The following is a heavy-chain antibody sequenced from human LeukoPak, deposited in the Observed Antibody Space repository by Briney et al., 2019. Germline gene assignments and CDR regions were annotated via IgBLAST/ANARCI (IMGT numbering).Heavy chain of an antibody. J-gene: IGHJ5*02. CDR3: AISSAVTAVGSFDP. Sequence: GRSLRLSCVGSGFMFNKFAMSWVRQAPGKGLEWVSSISGGGDTKYYSDSVKGRFTISRDNAKNSLYLQMNSLRAEDTAVYYCAISSAVTAVGSFDPWGQGTLVTVSS. D-gene: IGHD4-23*01. CDR2: ISGGGDTK. V-gene: IGHV3-23*01. CDR1: GFMFNKFA.